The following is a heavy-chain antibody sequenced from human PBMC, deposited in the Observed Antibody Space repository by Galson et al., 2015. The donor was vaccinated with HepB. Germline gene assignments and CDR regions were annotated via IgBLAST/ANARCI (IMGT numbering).Heavy chain of an antibody. J-gene: IGHJ4*02. Sequence: SLRLSCAASGFTFDDYAMHWVRQAPGKGLEWVSGISWNSGSIGYADSVKGRFTISRDNAKNSLYLQMNSLRAEDTALYYCAKGGAYYYDSSGYYYDYWGQGTLVTVSS. D-gene: IGHD3-22*01. CDR3: AKGGAYYYDSSGYYYDY. V-gene: IGHV3-9*01. CDR2: ISWNSGSI. CDR1: GFTFDDYA.